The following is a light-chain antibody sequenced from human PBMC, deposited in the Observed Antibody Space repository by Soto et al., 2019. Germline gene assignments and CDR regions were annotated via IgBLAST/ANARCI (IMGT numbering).Light chain of an antibody. CDR3: LQDYNYPWT. CDR1: QTISSW. Sequence: DIQMTQSPSTLSGSVGDRVTITCRASQTISSWLAWYQQKPGKAPKLLIYKASTLKSGVPSRFSGSGSGTEFTLTISSLQPDDFATYSCLQDYNYPWTFGQGTKVDI. J-gene: IGKJ1*01. CDR2: KAS. V-gene: IGKV1-5*03.